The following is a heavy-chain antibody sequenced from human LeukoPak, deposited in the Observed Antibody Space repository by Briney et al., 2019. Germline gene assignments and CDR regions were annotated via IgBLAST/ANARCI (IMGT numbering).Heavy chain of an antibody. J-gene: IGHJ4*02. Sequence: GGSLRLSCAASGFTFSTYAMHWVRQAPGKGLEWVAVISYDGSSKYYADSVKGRFTISRDNSKNTLYLQMNSLRAEDTAVYYCARDSPSSSSFDYWGQGTLVTVSS. CDR1: GFTFSTYA. D-gene: IGHD6-13*01. V-gene: IGHV3-30*04. CDR3: ARDSPSSSSFDY. CDR2: ISYDGSSK.